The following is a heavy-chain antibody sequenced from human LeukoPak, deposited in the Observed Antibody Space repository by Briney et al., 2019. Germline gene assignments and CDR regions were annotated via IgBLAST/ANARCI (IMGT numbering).Heavy chain of an antibody. CDR3: TRISSSGWSSVEY. CDR2: IRSKAYGGTT. CDR1: GFTFGDHA. Sequence: PGGSLRLSCTASGFTFGDHAMSWFRQAPGKGLEWVGFIRSKAYGGTTEYAASVKGRFTISRDDSKSIAYLQMNSLKTEDTAVYYCTRISSSGWSSVEYWGQGTLVTVSS. D-gene: IGHD6-19*01. V-gene: IGHV3-49*03. J-gene: IGHJ4*02.